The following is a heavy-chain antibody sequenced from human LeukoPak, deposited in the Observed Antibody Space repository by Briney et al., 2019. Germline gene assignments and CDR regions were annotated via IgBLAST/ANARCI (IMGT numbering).Heavy chain of an antibody. CDR1: GGSVSSGSYY. V-gene: IGHV3-21*01. J-gene: IGHJ4*02. CDR2: ISSSSSYI. Sequence: ETLSLTCTVSGGSVSSGSYYWSWVRQAPGKGLEWVSSISSSSSYIYYADSVKGRFTISRDNAKNSLYLQMNSLRAEDTAVYYCATYYYDSSGYYPADWGQGTLVTVSS. CDR3: ATYYYDSSGYYPAD. D-gene: IGHD3-22*01.